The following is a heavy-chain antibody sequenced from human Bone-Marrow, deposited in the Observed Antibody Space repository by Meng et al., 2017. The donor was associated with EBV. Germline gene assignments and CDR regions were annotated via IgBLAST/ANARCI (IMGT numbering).Heavy chain of an antibody. CDR3: ARQFASIVSPRLDPFGD. Sequence: LLRRGPGHGPVSASRTLPFTAPVVGVSVSCSSWCAWLRPALGRGLEWIVSAHYSVKTNYGPSLRSRLTVSIDTSKNKFSLKFTSVTAADTALYYCARQFASIVSPRLDPFGDWGQGTLVTVSS. V-gene: IGHV4-39*01. CDR2: AHYSVKT. CDR1: GVSVSCSSW. D-gene: IGHD5/OR15-5a*01. J-gene: IGHJ4*02.